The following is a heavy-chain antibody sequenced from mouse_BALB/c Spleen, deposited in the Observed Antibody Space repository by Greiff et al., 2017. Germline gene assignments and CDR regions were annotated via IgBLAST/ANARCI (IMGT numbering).Heavy chain of an antibody. Sequence: DVQLQESGPGLVKPSQTVSLTCTVTGISITTGNYRWSWIRQFPGNKLEWIGYIYYSGTITYNPSLTSRTTITRDTSKNQFFLEMNSLTAEDTATYYCARFRYSLYAMDYWGQGTSVTVSS. V-gene: IGHV3-5*02. D-gene: IGHD2-12*01. J-gene: IGHJ4*01. CDR2: IYYSGTI. CDR1: GISITTGNYR. CDR3: ARFRYSLYAMDY.